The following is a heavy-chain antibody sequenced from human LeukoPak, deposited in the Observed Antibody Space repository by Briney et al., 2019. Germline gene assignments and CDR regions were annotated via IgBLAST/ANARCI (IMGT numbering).Heavy chain of an antibody. Sequence: PGGSLRLSCAASGFTFSSYSMNWVRQAPGKGLEWVSSISSSSSYIYYADSVKGRFTISRDNAKNSLYLQMNSLRAEDTAVYYCATFTATPGGDSSGYRPLDYWGQGTLVTVSS. CDR1: GFTFSSYS. V-gene: IGHV3-21*01. CDR2: ISSSSSYI. CDR3: ATFTATPGGDSSGYRPLDY. D-gene: IGHD3-22*01. J-gene: IGHJ4*02.